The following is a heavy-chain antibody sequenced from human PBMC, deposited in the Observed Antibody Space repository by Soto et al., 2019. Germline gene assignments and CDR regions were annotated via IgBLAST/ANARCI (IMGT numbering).Heavy chain of an antibody. CDR2: ISHDGSNA. Sequence: QVQLVESGGGVVQPGKALRLSCAAAGFIFRSYGVHWVRQAPGKGLEWVAVISHDGSNAYYADAVNARSTIARDNAKNTVYLQMNSLRAEDSAVYYCAKQGIEVAGTDYFDYWGQGALVTVAS. CDR1: GFIFRSYG. J-gene: IGHJ4*02. V-gene: IGHV3-30*18. CDR3: AKQGIEVAGTDYFDY. D-gene: IGHD6-19*01.